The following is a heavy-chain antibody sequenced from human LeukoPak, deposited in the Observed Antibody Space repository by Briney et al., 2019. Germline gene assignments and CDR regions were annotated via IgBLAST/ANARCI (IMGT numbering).Heavy chain of an antibody. Sequence: TSETLSLTCTVSGGSISTSSYYWGWIRQPPGEGLEWIGTIYYSGRTYYNPSLKSRVTISVDTSKNQFSLKLSSVTAADTAMYYCARHGYYFDSPSDYWGQGTLVTVSS. D-gene: IGHD3-22*01. J-gene: IGHJ4*02. CDR2: IYYSGRT. CDR1: GGSISTSSYY. V-gene: IGHV4-39*01. CDR3: ARHGYYFDSPSDY.